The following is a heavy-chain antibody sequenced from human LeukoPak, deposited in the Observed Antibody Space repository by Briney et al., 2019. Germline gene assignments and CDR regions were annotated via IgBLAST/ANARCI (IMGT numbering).Heavy chain of an antibody. V-gene: IGHV3-23*01. Sequence: GGSLRLSCAASGFTFSSYAMNWVRQAPGKGLEWVSIISGSGDRTYYTDSVKGRFTISRDNSKNTLFLQMNGLRAEDTAIYYCAKIPQAAIFTVPNFDYWGQGTLVTVSS. CDR3: AKIPQAAIFTVPNFDY. CDR2: ISGSGDRT. D-gene: IGHD3-3*01. J-gene: IGHJ4*02. CDR1: GFTFSSYA.